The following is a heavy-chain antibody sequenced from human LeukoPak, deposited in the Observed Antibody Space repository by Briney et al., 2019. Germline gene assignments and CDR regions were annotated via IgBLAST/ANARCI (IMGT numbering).Heavy chain of an antibody. CDR1: GFPFSDYA. D-gene: IGHD3-22*01. V-gene: IGHV3-23*01. CDR2: ISGRGSNT. J-gene: IGHJ4*02. Sequence: RGSLRLSCAASGFPFSDYALSWVRQAPGKGLEWVSAISGRGSNTYYADSVKGRFTIARDNSKNTLFLQVDSLRADDTAVYYCAKRVPGGFYYDSSGPFDYWGPGTLVTVSS. CDR3: AKRVPGGFYYDSSGPFDY.